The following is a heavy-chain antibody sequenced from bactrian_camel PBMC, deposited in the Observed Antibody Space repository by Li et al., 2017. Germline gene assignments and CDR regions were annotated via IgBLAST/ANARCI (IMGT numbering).Heavy chain of an antibody. CDR2: IDSGGST. CDR3: VAIRDYSKTYSCAGY. CDR1: GFTFPY. V-gene: IGHV3S6*01. J-gene: IGHJ4*01. Sequence: HVQLVESGGGLVQPGGSLKLSCAASGFTFPYMTWVRQGPGKGLEWIASIDSGGSTYYADSVKGRFTISRDNAKNTLYLEMNSLNTEDTAVYYCVAIRDYSKTYSCAGYWGQGTQVTVS. D-gene: IGHD3*01.